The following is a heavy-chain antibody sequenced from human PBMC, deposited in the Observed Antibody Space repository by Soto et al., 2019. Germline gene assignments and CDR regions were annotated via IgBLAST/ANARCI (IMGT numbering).Heavy chain of an antibody. CDR1: GGTFSSYA. V-gene: IGHV1-69*01. D-gene: IGHD3-3*01. Sequence: QVQLVQSGAEVKKPGSSVKVSCTASGGTFSSYAISWVRHAPGQGLEWMGGIIPIFGTANYAQKFQGRVTITADESTSTAYMELSSLRCANTGVYYCARSHQYYDFWRGYYFDYWGPGTLVTVSS. CDR3: ARSHQYYDFWRGYYFDY. CDR2: IIPIFGTA. J-gene: IGHJ4*02.